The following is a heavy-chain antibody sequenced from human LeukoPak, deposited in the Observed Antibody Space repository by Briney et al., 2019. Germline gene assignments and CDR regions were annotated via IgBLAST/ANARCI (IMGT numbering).Heavy chain of an antibody. J-gene: IGHJ4*02. CDR2: FYFSGNT. V-gene: IGHV4-30-4*01. CDR1: GGSISSGDYY. CDR3: ARPPHY. Sequence: SETLSLTCTVSGGSISSGDYYWSWIRQAPEKGLEWIGYFYFSGNTNYNPSLESRVTISVDTSKNQFSLKLTSVTAADTAVYYCARPPHYWGQGTLVTVSS.